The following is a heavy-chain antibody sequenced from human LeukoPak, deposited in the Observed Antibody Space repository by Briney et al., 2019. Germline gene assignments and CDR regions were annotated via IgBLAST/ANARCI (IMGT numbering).Heavy chain of an antibody. CDR3: AREGCSSTSCYAFDY. V-gene: IGHV1-2*02. J-gene: IGHJ4*02. CDR2: INPNSGGT. Sequence: PGASVKVSCKASGYTFTGYYMHWVRQAPGQGLEWMGWINPNSGGTNYAQKFQGRVTMTRDTSISTAYMELSRLRSDDTAVYYCAREGCSSTSCYAFDYWGQGTLVTVSS. CDR1: GYTFTGYY. D-gene: IGHD2-2*01.